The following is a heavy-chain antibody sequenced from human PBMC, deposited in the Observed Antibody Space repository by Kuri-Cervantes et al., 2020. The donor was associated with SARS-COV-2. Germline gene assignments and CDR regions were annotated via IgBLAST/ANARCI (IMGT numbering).Heavy chain of an antibody. CDR2: IKQDGSEK. CDR1: GFTFSSHW. V-gene: IGHV3-7*03. J-gene: IGHJ4*02. D-gene: IGHD1-26*01. Sequence: GRALRLSCAASGFTFSSHWMSWGRQAQGKGLEWVANIKQDGSEKYYVDSVKGRFTISRDNAKNSLYLQMNSLRAEDTALYHCARERSGSYDYWGQGTLVTVSS. CDR3: ARERSGSYDY.